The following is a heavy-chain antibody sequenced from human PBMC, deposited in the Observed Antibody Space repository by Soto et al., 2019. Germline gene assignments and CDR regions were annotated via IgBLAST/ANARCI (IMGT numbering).Heavy chain of an antibody. CDR3: ARQIYDSDTGPNFQYYFDS. CDR1: GYSFAGYW. CDR2: IDPSDSQT. V-gene: IGHV5-10-1*01. Sequence: GESLKISCKGSGYSFAGYWITWVRQKPGRGLEWMGRIDPSDSQTYYSPSFRGHVTISVTKSITTVFLQWSSLRASDTAMYYCARQIYDSDTGPNFQYYFDSWGQGTQVTVSS. J-gene: IGHJ4*02. D-gene: IGHD3-22*01.